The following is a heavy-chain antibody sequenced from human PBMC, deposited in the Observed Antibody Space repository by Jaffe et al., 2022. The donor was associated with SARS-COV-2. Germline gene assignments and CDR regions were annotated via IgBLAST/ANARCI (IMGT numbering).Heavy chain of an antibody. CDR1: GFTFSTYA. Sequence: EVQLVESGGGLVQPGGSLRLSCAASGFTFSTYAMSWVRQAPGKGLEWVSGISDSGVSTKYADSVKGRFTISRDNSKNTLYLQMNSLRVEDTAVYYCAKARNDWSSCFDYWGQGTLVTVSS. D-gene: IGHD1-1*01. J-gene: IGHJ4*02. CDR2: ISDSGVST. CDR3: AKARNDWSSCFDY. V-gene: IGHV3-23*04.